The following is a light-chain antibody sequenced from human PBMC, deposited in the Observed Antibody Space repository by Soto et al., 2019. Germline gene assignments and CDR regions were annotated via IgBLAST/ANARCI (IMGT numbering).Light chain of an antibody. Sequence: SVLTQPASVSGSPGQSITISCTGTSSDVGSYNLVSWYQQHPGKAPKLMIYEGNERPSGVSNRFSGSKSGNTASLTISGLQAEDEADYYCCSYAGSSTWVFGGGTQLTVL. CDR3: CSYAGSSTWV. CDR1: SSDVGSYNL. CDR2: EGN. J-gene: IGLJ3*02. V-gene: IGLV2-23*01.